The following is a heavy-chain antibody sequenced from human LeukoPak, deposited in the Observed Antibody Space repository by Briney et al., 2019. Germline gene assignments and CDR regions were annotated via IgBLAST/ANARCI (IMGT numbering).Heavy chain of an antibody. D-gene: IGHD3-22*01. Sequence: GGSLRLSCAASGFTFSSYWMLWVRQTPGQGLVWVSRISPDGSSTSYADSVKGRFTISRDNAKNTLYLQMNSLRAEDTAVYYCARTTREGGSGYHYWGQGILVTVSS. V-gene: IGHV3-74*01. CDR3: ARTTREGGSGYHY. CDR1: GFTFSSYW. J-gene: IGHJ4*02. CDR2: ISPDGSST.